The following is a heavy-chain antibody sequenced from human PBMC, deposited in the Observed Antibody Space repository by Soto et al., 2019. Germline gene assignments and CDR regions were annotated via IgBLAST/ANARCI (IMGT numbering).Heavy chain of an antibody. V-gene: IGHV1-3*01. D-gene: IGHD3-9*01. CDR3: AREFSDYDILTGYRWIVP. CDR1: GYTSTSYA. J-gene: IGHJ5*02. CDR2: INAGNGNT. Sequence: GASVKVSCKASGYTSTSYAMHWVRQAPGQRLEWMGWINAGNGNTKYSQKFQGRVTITRDTSASTAYMELSSLRSEDTAVYYCAREFSDYDILTGYRWIVPWGQGTLVTVFS.